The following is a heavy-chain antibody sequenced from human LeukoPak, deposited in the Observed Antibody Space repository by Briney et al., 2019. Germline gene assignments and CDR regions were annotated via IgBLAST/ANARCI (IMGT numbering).Heavy chain of an antibody. CDR2: ICGSGGST. Sequence: GGSLTLSCAASGFTFSSYAMSWVRQAPGKGLEWVSAICGSGGSTYYQDSVNGRFTISRDKSKNTLYLQMNSRRAEDTAVYYCAKVSSRYMGSSSSGLDYWGQGTLVTVSS. D-gene: IGHD6-6*01. V-gene: IGHV3-23*01. CDR1: GFTFSSYA. CDR3: AKVSSRYMGSSSSGLDY. J-gene: IGHJ4*02.